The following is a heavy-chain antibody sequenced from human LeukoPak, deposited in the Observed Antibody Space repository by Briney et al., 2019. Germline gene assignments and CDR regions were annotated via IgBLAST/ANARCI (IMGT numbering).Heavy chain of an antibody. CDR2: IIPIFGTA. D-gene: IGHD5-12*01. V-gene: IGHV1-69*13. CDR3: ARSRRGYSGHEAADYYYYYGMDV. Sequence: SVKVSCKASGGTFSSYAISWVRQAPGQGLEWMGGIIPIFGTANYAQKFQGRVTITADESTSTAYMELSSLRSEDTAVYYCARSRRGYSGHEAADYYYYYGMDVWGKGTTVTVSS. J-gene: IGHJ6*04. CDR1: GGTFSSYA.